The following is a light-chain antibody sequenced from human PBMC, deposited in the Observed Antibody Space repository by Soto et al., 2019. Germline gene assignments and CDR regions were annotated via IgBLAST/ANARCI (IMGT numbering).Light chain of an antibody. CDR2: EVN. CDR1: SSDVAFYNH. Sequence: QSALTQPASVSGSPGQSITISCTGTSSDVAFYNHVSWYQQHPGKAPKLLIYEVNNRPSGVSHRFSGSKSDNTASLTISGLQAEDEADYYCSSFASTHTYVLGTGTKVTVL. CDR3: SSFASTHTYV. J-gene: IGLJ1*01. V-gene: IGLV2-14*01.